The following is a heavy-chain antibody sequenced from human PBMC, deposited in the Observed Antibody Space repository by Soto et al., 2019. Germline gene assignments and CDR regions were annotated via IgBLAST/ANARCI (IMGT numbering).Heavy chain of an antibody. CDR3: TSRPSGMTYHAVFDF. V-gene: IGHV3-30-3*01. J-gene: IGHJ4*02. CDR1: GFTFSSYA. Sequence: PGGSLRLSCAASGFTFSSYAMHWVRQAPGKGLEWVAVISYDGSNKYYADSVKGRFTISRDNARNSLFLQMDSLRAEDTAVYYCTSRPSGMTYHAVFDFWGQGTLVTVS. CDR2: ISYDGSNK. D-gene: IGHD2-21*02.